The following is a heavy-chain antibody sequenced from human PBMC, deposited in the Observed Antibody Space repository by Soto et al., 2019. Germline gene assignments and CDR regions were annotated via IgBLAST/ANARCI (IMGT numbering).Heavy chain of an antibody. CDR1: GGTFSSYA. J-gene: IGHJ5*02. CDR2: IIPIFGTA. D-gene: IGHD1-7*01. CDR3: ARQLLKPPDNWFDP. V-gene: IGHV1-69*01. Sequence: QVQLVQSGAEVKKPGSSVKVSCKASGGTFSSYAISWVRQAPGQGLEWMGGIIPIFGTANYAQKFQGRVTITADESTSTAYMELSSLRSDDTAVYYCARQLLKPPDNWFDPWGQGTLVTVSS.